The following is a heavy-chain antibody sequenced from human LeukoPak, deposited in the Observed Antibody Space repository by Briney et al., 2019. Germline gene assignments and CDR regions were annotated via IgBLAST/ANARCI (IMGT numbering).Heavy chain of an antibody. Sequence: GSLRLSCAASAFTFSNYAMSWVRQAPGKGLEWIGNIFYSGTTFYNPSLKNRVTISVDTSKNHFSLNLSSVTAADTAVYYCARRSSGWYGHWYAPWGEGPLVTVSS. J-gene: IGHJ5*02. CDR3: ARRSSGWYGHWYAP. CDR1: AFTFSNYA. CDR2: IFYSGTT. D-gene: IGHD6-19*01. V-gene: IGHV4-39*01.